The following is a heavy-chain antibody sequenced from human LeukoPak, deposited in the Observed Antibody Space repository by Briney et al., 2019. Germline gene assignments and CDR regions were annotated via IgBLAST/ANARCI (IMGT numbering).Heavy chain of an antibody. J-gene: IGHJ3*02. Sequence: ETLSLTCTVSGGSISSSSYYWGWIRQPPGKGLEWVSSISSSSSYIYYADSVKGRFTISRDNSKNTLFLQMNSLRAEDTAVYYCARDLTNIHTTGSTYDAIDIWGQGTMVTVSS. CDR3: ARDLTNIHTTGSTYDAIDI. V-gene: IGHV3-21*01. CDR1: GGSISSSS. CDR2: ISSSSSYI. D-gene: IGHD1-1*01.